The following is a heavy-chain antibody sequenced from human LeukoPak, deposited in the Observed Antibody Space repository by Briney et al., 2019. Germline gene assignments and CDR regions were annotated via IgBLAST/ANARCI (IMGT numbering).Heavy chain of an antibody. CDR2: ISGSGGAT. CDR3: ARARPWDSSRSYYFGMDV. V-gene: IGHV3-23*01. CDR1: GFTFSSYA. D-gene: IGHD3-22*01. Sequence: GGSLRLSCEASGFTFSSYAIHWVRQAPGTGLEWVSSISGSGGATYYADSERGRFSISRDSSKNTVYLQMNSLRDEDTAVYYCARARPWDSSRSYYFGMDVWGHGTTVTVSS. J-gene: IGHJ6*02.